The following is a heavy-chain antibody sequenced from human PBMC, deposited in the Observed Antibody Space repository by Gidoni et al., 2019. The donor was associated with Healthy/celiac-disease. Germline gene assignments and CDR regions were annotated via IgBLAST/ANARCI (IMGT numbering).Heavy chain of an antibody. Sequence: EVQLLESGGGLVQPGGSLRLSCAASGFPFSRYAMSWVRRAPGKGLEWVSAISGSGGSTYYADAVKGRFTISRDNSKNTLYLQMNSLRAEDTAVYYCAKADYAGDAFDIWGQGTMVTVSS. J-gene: IGHJ3*02. CDR1: GFPFSRYA. V-gene: IGHV3-23*01. D-gene: IGHD4-17*01. CDR3: AKADYAGDAFDI. CDR2: ISGSGGST.